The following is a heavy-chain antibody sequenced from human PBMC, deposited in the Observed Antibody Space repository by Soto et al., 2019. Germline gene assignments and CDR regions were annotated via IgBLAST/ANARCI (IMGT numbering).Heavy chain of an antibody. CDR2: IYYTGST. CDR3: ARHARRYDILTGYFNWFDP. D-gene: IGHD3-9*01. V-gene: IGHV4-59*08. J-gene: IGHJ5*02. CDR1: SGSISTYY. Sequence: SETLSLTCTVSSGSISTYYWSWIRQPPGKGLEWIGYIYYTGSTNYNPSLKTRVAISMDTSKNQFSLKLSSVTAADTAVYYCARHARRYDILTGYFNWFDPWGQGTLVTVSS.